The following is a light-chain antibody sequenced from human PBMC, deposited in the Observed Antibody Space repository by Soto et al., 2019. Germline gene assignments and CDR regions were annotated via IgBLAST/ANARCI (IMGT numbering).Light chain of an antibody. Sequence: QSVLTQPPSVSAAPGQKVTISCSGSSSNIGNNYVSWCQHLPGTAPKLLIYDNNERPSGIPDRFSGSKSGTSATLGITGLQTGDEADYYCGTWDTSLSAVVFGGGTKVTVL. CDR3: GTWDTSLSAVV. CDR1: SSNIGNNY. CDR2: DNN. J-gene: IGLJ2*01. V-gene: IGLV1-51*01.